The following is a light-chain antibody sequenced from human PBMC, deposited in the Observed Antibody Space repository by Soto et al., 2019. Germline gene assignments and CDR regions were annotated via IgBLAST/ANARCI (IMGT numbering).Light chain of an antibody. CDR1: QSVGSIY. CDR2: GAS. Sequence: EMVVTQSPGTLSLSPGERATPSCRASQSVGSIYLAWYQQKPGQAPRLLIHGASNRASGIPDRFSGSGSGTDFTLTISRLEPEDFAVYYCQQYGSSPRTFGQGTKVDI. V-gene: IGKV3-20*01. CDR3: QQYGSSPRT. J-gene: IGKJ1*01.